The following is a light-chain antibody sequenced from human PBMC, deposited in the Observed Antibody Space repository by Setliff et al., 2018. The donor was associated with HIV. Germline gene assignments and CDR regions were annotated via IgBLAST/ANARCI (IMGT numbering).Light chain of an antibody. CDR2: EVS. J-gene: IGLJ1*01. Sequence: QSVLAQPASVSGSPGQSITISCTGTRSDVGAYNYVSWYQQHPGKAPKLVIYEVSNRPSGVSNRFSGSKSGNTASLTISGLQTEDEAHYFCSSYRGGSTLFVLGPGTKVTV. CDR1: RSDVGAYNY. CDR3: SSYRGGSTLFV. V-gene: IGLV2-14*01.